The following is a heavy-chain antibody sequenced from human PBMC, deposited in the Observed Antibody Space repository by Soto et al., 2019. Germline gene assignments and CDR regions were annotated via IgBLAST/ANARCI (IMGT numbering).Heavy chain of an antibody. V-gene: IGHV3-48*02. CDR2: ISSSSSTI. CDR3: ARDTDFWSGSFYFDY. Sequence: GGSLRLSCAASGFTFSSYSMNWVRQAPGKGLEWVSYISSSSSTIYYADSVKGRFTISRDNAKNSLYLQMNSLRDEDTAVYYCARDTDFWSGSFYFDYWGQGTLVTVSS. D-gene: IGHD3-3*01. J-gene: IGHJ4*02. CDR1: GFTFSSYS.